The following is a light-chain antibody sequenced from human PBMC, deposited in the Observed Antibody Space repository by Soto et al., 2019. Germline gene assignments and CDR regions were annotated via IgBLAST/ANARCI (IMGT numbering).Light chain of an antibody. CDR3: LQAYNSLWT. Sequence: AIQMNQSPSSLSATVGDRITITCRASQDIRSYLGWYQQKPGRAPNLLIYDASSLQGGVPSRFSGSGSGTDFTLTISSLQPEDFATYYCLQAYNSLWTFGQGTKVDI. CDR1: QDIRSY. J-gene: IGKJ1*01. CDR2: DAS. V-gene: IGKV1-6*01.